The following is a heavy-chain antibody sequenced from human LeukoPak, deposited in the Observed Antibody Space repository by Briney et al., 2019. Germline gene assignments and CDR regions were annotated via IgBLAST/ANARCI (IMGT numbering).Heavy chain of an antibody. CDR3: ASVEVAGTSFDY. CDR2: IYYSGNT. CDR1: GGSISSSSYY. J-gene: IGHJ4*02. Sequence: TSETLSLTCTVSGGSISSSSYYWGWIRQPPGKGLEWIGNIYYSGNTYYNPSLKSRVTISVDTSRNQFSLKLTSVTAADTAVYYCASVEVAGTSFDYWGQGTLVTVSS. V-gene: IGHV4-39*07. D-gene: IGHD6-19*01.